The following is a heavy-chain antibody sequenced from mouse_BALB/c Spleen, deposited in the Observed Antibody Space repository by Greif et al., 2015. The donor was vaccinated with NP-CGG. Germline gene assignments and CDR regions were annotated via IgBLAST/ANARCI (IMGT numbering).Heavy chain of an antibody. J-gene: IGHJ1*01. V-gene: IGHV1S81*02. CDR1: GYTFTSYY. CDR2: INPSNGGT. Sequence: QVQLQQSGAELVKPGASVKLSCKASGYTFTSYYMYWVKQRPGQGLEWIGEINPSNGGTNFNEKFKSKAALTVDKSSSTAYMQLSSLTSEDSAVYYWTRGYDGYWYFDVWGAGTTVTVSS. D-gene: IGHD2-14*01. CDR3: TRGYDGYWYFDV.